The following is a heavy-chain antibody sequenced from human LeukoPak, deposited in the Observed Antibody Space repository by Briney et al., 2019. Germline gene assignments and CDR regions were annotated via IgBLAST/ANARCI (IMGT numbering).Heavy chain of an antibody. J-gene: IGHJ4*02. CDR1: GFTFSSYA. CDR2: ISGSGGNT. V-gene: IGHV3-23*01. D-gene: IGHD2-15*01. CDR3: AKVPRYCSAGSCYGGNFDH. Sequence: GGSLRLSCAASGFTFSSYAMSWIRQAPGKGLEWVSAISGSGGNTYYADSLKGRFTISRDNSKNTLSLQMNSLRAEDTAVYYCAKVPRYCSAGSCYGGNFDHWGQGTLVTVSS.